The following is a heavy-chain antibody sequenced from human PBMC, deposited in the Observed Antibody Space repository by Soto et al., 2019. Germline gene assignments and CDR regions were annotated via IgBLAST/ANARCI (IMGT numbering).Heavy chain of an antibody. V-gene: IGHV3-48*02. CDR1: GFTFGTYS. J-gene: IGHJ5*02. CDR2: ISSSGTPI. D-gene: IGHD2-2*01. Sequence: EVQLVESGGGLVQPGGSLRLSCAASGFTFGTYSMNWVRQAPGKGLDWVSYISSSGTPIYYADSVKGRFTISRDNAKNSLYLQMNSLRDEDTAVYYCARDVDYQLLGVWFDPWGQGTLVTVSS. CDR3: ARDVDYQLLGVWFDP.